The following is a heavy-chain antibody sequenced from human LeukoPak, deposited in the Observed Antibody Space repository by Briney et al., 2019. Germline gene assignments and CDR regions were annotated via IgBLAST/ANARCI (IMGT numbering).Heavy chain of an antibody. CDR2: IYYSGST. CDR1: GGSISSYY. Sequence: PSETLSLTCTVFGGSISSYYWSWIRQPPGKGLEWIGYIYYSGSTNYNPSLKSRVTISVDTSKNQFSLKLSSVTAADTAVYYCARVGGGSAFDIWGQGTMVTVSS. CDR3: ARVGGGSAFDI. D-gene: IGHD3-16*01. J-gene: IGHJ3*02. V-gene: IGHV4-59*01.